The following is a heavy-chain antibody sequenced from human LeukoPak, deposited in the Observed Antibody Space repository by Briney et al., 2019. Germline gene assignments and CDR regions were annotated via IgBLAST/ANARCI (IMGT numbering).Heavy chain of an antibody. CDR1: GYSFTSYW. CDR2: IYPGDSDT. V-gene: IGHV5-51*01. Sequence: GESLKISCKGSGYSFTSYWIGWVRQMPGKGLEWMGIIYPGDSDTRYSPSFQGQVTISADKSISTAYLQWSSLKASDTAMYYCARLGYSYGTSYYYYYMDVWGKGTTVTVSS. CDR3: ARLGYSYGTSYYYYYMDV. D-gene: IGHD5-18*01. J-gene: IGHJ6*03.